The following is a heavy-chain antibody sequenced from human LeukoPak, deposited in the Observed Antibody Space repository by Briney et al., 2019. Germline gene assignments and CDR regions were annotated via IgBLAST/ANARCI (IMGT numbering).Heavy chain of an antibody. D-gene: IGHD3-10*01. CDR2: ISTNGDRT. V-gene: IGHV3-23*01. J-gene: IGHJ4*02. CDR3: AKETYYYGSGTKNFDY. Sequence: GSLRLSCAASGLTFSNYAMTWVRQAPGKGLEWVSAISTNGDRTYYADSVKGRFTISRDKSKNTLYLQMNSLRAEDTAVYYCAKETYYYGSGTKNFDYWGQGTLVTVSS. CDR1: GLTFSNYA.